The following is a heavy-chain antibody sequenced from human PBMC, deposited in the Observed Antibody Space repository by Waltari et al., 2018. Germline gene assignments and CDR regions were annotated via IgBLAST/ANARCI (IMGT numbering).Heavy chain of an antibody. D-gene: IGHD3-22*01. Sequence: QVLLVQSGAVVKKPASSVKVSCQASGGTFIRFATPWVRQSPGQGLEWMGGISPILGIANYAQKFQGRVTITADKSTSTAYMELSSLRSEDTAVYYCARDTSHDDSSGYYYWFDPWGQGTLVTVSS. V-gene: IGHV1-69*10. J-gene: IGHJ5*02. CDR1: GGTFIRFA. CDR3: ARDTSHDDSSGYYYWFDP. CDR2: ISPILGIA.